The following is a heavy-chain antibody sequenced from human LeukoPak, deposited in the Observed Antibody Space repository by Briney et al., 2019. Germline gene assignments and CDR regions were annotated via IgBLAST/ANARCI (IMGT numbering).Heavy chain of an antibody. D-gene: IGHD3-9*01. Sequence: GGSLRLSCAASGFTFSSYAMSWVRQAPGKGLEWVSAISGSGGSTYYADSVKGRFTISRDNSKNTLYLQMNSLRAEDTAVYYCAKGAVRYFDWSSMHFDYWGQGTLVTVSS. J-gene: IGHJ4*02. CDR3: AKGAVRYFDWSSMHFDY. CDR2: ISGSGGST. CDR1: GFTFSSYA. V-gene: IGHV3-23*01.